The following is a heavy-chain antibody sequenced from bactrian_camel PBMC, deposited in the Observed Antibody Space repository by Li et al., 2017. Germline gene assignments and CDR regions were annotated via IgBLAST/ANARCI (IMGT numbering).Heavy chain of an antibody. J-gene: IGHJ4*01. V-gene: IGHV3S40*01. CDR1: GFPFSAYY. CDR3: AARYTFGSAICISGASEGERFTY. CDR2: MFTNGGST. D-gene: IGHD1*01. Sequence: EVQLVESGGGSVQPGESLRLSCIPSGFPFSAYYMSWVRQAPGKGLEWLSTMFTNGGSTYYADSVKGRFTISRDNSKNTMYLHMTGLKPEDTATYFCAARYTFGSAICISGASEGERFTYWGQG.